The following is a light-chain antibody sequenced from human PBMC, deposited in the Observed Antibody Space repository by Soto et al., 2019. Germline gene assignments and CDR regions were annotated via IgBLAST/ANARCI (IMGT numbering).Light chain of an antibody. CDR1: QTVNNNY. J-gene: IGKJ5*01. Sequence: DIVLTQSPVTLSFCPVERAMSSSRASQTVNNNYLAWCQQIPVQAPRLLVYVASRRATGIPDRFSGSASGTDFTLTISRLEPEDFAVYFCQQYSDLPMTFGQGTRLEIK. V-gene: IGKV3-20*01. CDR3: QQYSDLPMT. CDR2: VAS.